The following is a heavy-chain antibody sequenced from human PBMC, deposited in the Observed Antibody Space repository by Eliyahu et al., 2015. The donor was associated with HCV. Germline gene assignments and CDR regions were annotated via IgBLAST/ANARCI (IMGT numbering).Heavy chain of an antibody. CDR2: VYYGGGT. V-gene: IGHV4-38-2*02. CDR1: GYSISSGYX. CDR3: ARRPHCSSTTCYTRWFDP. D-gene: IGHD2-2*02. J-gene: IGHJ5*02. Sequence: QVQLQESGPGLVKPSETFXLTCTVSGYSISSGYXFWCSLRHPGQGLEWIGIVYYGGGTYYNPSLXSRVTISVDTSRNQFFLELTSVTAADTAIYYCARRPHCSSTTCYTRWFDPWGRGTLVTVSS.